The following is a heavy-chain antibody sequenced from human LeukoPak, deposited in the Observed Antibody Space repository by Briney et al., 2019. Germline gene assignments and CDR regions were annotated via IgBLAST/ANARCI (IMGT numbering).Heavy chain of an antibody. CDR1: GGTFSSYA. Sequence: GASVKVSCKASGGTFSSYAISWVRQAPGQGLEWMGRIIPILGIANYAQKFQGRVTITADKSTSTAYMELSSLRSEDTAVYYCARVPRGYCSGGSCEPYYYYGMDVWGQGTTVTVSS. D-gene: IGHD2-15*01. CDR3: ARVPRGYCSGGSCEPYYYYGMDV. J-gene: IGHJ6*02. V-gene: IGHV1-69*04. CDR2: IIPILGIA.